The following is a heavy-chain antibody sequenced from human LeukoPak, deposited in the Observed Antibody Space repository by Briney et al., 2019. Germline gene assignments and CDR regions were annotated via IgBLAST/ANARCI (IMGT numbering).Heavy chain of an antibody. J-gene: IGHJ4*02. CDR1: GFTFSSHA. D-gene: IGHD5-24*01. CDR2: MSYDGSKK. Sequence: PGRSLRLSCAASGFTFSSHAMNWVRQAPGKGLEWVAVMSYDGSKKYYADSVKGRFTISRDNSKNTLYLQMNSLRAEDTAVYHCVRDRIEMTRKGYFDYWGQGTLVTVSS. CDR3: VRDRIEMTRKGYFDY. V-gene: IGHV3-30*04.